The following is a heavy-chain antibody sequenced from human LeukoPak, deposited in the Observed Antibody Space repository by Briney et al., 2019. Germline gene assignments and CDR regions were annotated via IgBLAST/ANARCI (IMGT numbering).Heavy chain of an antibody. CDR2: ISSSGSTI. CDR3: ARDQVHINNYDPTYYYYGMDV. J-gene: IGHJ6*02. D-gene: IGHD3-22*01. CDR1: GFTFSDYY. V-gene: IGHV3-11*01. Sequence: PGGSLRLSCAASGFTFSDYYMSWIRQAPGKGLEWVSYISSSGSTIYYADSVKGRFTISRDNAKNSLYLQMNSLRAEDTAVYYCARDQVHINNYDPTYYYYGMDVWGQGTTVTVSS.